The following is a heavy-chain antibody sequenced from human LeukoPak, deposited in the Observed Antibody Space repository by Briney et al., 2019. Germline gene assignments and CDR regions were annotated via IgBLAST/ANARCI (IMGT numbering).Heavy chain of an antibody. CDR1: GFTFSSYA. J-gene: IGHJ4*02. Sequence: PGGSLRLSCAASGFTFSSYAMSWVRQAPGKGLEWVSAISGSGGSTYCADSVKGRFAISRDNSKNTLHLQMNSLRAEDTAVYYCAKSLGVGGYTRYKGFDQWGQGTLVTVSS. CDR3: AKSLGVGGYTRYKGFDQ. D-gene: IGHD5-24*01. CDR2: ISGSGGST. V-gene: IGHV3-23*01.